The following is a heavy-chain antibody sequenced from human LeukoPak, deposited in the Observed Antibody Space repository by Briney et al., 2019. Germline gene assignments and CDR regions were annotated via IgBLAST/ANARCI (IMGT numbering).Heavy chain of an antibody. CDR2: ILSDDSSA. CDR3: ARDAPYSSGWYGDGFDY. Sequence: GGSLRLSCAASGFTFSNSWMHWVRQAPGKGLVWVARILSDDSSASYADSVKGRFTISRDNAKNSLYLQMNSLRAEDTALYYCARDAPYSSGWYGDGFDYWGQGTLVTVSS. J-gene: IGHJ4*02. V-gene: IGHV3-74*01. CDR1: GFTFSNSW. D-gene: IGHD6-19*01.